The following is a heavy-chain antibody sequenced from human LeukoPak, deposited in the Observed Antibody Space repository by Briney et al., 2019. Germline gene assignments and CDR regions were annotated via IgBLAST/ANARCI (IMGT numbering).Heavy chain of an antibody. D-gene: IGHD3-3*01. CDR1: GGSISSYY. CDR3: ARGPRSEYDFWSGYSPRGRGEWFDP. Sequence: PSETLSLTCTVSGGSISSYYWSWIRQPAGKGLEWIGRIYTSGSTNYNPSLKSRVTMSVDTSKNQFSLKLSSVTAADTAVYYCARGPRSEYDFWSGYSPRGRGEWFDPWAREPWSPSPQ. J-gene: IGHJ5*02. V-gene: IGHV4-4*07. CDR2: IYTSGST.